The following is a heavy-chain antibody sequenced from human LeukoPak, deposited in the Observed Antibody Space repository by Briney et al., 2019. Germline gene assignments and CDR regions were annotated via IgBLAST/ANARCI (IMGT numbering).Heavy chain of an antibody. D-gene: IGHD3-10*01. Sequence: SETLSLTCTVSGGSISSYYWSWIRQPPRKGLEWIGYIYYSGSTNYNPSLKSRVTISVDTSKNQFSLKLSSVTAADTAVYYCARDLYYYGSGSLKGYNWFDPWGQGTLVTVSS. J-gene: IGHJ5*02. CDR1: GGSISSYY. CDR3: ARDLYYYGSGSLKGYNWFDP. V-gene: IGHV4-59*01. CDR2: IYYSGST.